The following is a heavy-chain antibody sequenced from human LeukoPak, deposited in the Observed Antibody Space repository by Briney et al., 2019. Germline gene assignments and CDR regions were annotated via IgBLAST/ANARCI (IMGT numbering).Heavy chain of an antibody. Sequence: GGSLRLSCVASAFTFNNYWMHWVRQAPGKGLEWISSISTRSTYIYYADSVKGRFTISRDNSKNTLYLQMNSLRAEDTAVYYCARDLEMATIIGAFDIWGQGTMVTVSS. D-gene: IGHD5-24*01. CDR3: ARDLEMATIIGAFDI. CDR1: AFTFNNYW. V-gene: IGHV3-21*01. J-gene: IGHJ3*02. CDR2: ISTRSTYI.